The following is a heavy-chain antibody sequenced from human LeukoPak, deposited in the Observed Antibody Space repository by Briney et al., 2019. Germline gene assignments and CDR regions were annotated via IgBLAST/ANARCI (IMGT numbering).Heavy chain of an antibody. V-gene: IGHV5-51*01. J-gene: IGHJ4*02. CDR1: GYCFTSYW. D-gene: IGHD3-9*01. CDR3: ARTVLRYFDWSPAGGFDY. CDR2: IYPGDSDT. Sequence: GESLKISCKGSGYCFTSYWIGWVRQMPGKGLEWMGIIYPGDSDTRYSPSFQGQVTISADKSISTAYLQWSSLKASDTAMYYCARTVLRYFDWSPAGGFDYWGQGTLVTVSS.